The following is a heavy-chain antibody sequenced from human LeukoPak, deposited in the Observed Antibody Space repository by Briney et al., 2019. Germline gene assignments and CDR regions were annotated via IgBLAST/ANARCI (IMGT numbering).Heavy chain of an antibody. J-gene: IGHJ4*02. CDR1: GGSISSYY. CDR2: IYTSGST. V-gene: IGHV4-4*07. D-gene: IGHD3-3*01. CDR3: ARVQRITIFGVVYYFDY. Sequence: PSETLSLTCTVSGGSISSYYWSWIRQPAGKGLEWIGHIYTSGSTNYNPSLKSRVTMSVDTSKNQFSLKLSSVTTADTAVYYCARVQRITIFGVVYYFDYWGQGTLVTVSS.